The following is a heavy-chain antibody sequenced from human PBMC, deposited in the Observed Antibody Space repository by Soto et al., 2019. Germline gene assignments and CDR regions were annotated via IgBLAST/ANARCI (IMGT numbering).Heavy chain of an antibody. D-gene: IGHD3-10*01. CDR1: GFNFSPSS. J-gene: IGHJ5*01. CDR2: IQSFGNTK. V-gene: IGHV3-33*03. Sequence: GGSMRVSCAAAGFNFSPSSRHWIRQAPGKGLECVAVIQSFGNTKYYADSVKGRFTISRDNAKNSLYLQMNSLRADDAAVYYCARAPYGFTSWFDSWGQGTLVTVSS. CDR3: ARAPYGFTSWFDS.